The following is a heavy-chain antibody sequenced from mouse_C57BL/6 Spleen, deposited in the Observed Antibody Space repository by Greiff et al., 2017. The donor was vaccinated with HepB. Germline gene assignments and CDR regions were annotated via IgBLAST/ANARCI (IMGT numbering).Heavy chain of an antibody. CDR3: ARSEFLRPYYAMDY. CDR1: GFTFTDYY. Sequence: EVKLVESGGGLVQPGGSLSLSCAASGFTFTDYYMSWVRQPPGKALEWLGFIRNKANGYTTEYSASVKGRFTISRDNSQSILYLQMNALRAEDSATYYCARSEFLRPYYAMDYWGQGTSVTVSS. J-gene: IGHJ4*01. V-gene: IGHV7-3*01. D-gene: IGHD5-1*01. CDR2: IRNKANGYTT.